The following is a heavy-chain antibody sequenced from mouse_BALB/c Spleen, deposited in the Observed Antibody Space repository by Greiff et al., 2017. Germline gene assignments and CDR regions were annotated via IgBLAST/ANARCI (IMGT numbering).Heavy chain of an antibody. CDR3: ARDRAYGSSPFAY. V-gene: IGHV5-4*02. Sequence: VQLKESGGGLVKPGGSLKLSCAASGFTFSDYYMYWVRQTPEKRLEWVATISDGGSYTYYPDSVKGRFTISRDNAKNNLYLQMSSLKSEDTAMYYCARDRAYGSSPFAYWGQGTLVTVSA. D-gene: IGHD1-1*01. CDR1: GFTFSDYY. J-gene: IGHJ3*01. CDR2: ISDGGSYT.